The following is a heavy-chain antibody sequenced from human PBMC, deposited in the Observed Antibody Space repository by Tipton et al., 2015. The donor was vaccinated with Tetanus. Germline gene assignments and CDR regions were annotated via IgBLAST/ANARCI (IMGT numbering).Heavy chain of an antibody. CDR3: ARVACSSTSCYSHYFDY. Sequence: TLSLTCTVSGGSISGSYWSWIRQPPGKGLEWIGYVFRSGSADYNPSLKSRVNISLDRSENQISLMLTSVTAADTAVYYCARVACSSTSCYSHYFDYWGPGSLVTVSS. CDR1: GGSISGSY. D-gene: IGHD2-2*01. J-gene: IGHJ4*02. CDR2: VFRSGSA. V-gene: IGHV4-30-2*01.